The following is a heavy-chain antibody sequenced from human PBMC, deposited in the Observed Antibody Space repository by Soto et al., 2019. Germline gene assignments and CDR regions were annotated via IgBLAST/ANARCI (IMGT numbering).Heavy chain of an antibody. CDR2: IYHSGST. CDR1: SGSISSSNW. J-gene: IGHJ5*02. CDR3: ARMVREIPPYNWFDP. V-gene: IGHV4-4*02. Sequence: SETLSLTCAVSSGSISSSNWWSWVRQPPGKGLEWIGEIYHSGSTNYNPSLKSRVTISVDKSKNQFSLKLSSVTAADTAVYYCARMVREIPPYNWFDPWGQGTLVTVSS. D-gene: IGHD3-10*01.